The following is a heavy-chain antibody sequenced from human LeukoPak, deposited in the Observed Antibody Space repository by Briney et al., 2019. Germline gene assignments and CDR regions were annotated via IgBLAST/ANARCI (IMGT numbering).Heavy chain of an antibody. V-gene: IGHV3-48*01. CDR3: ARDGGRITIFGVSD. D-gene: IGHD3-3*01. CDR1: GFTFSSYS. J-gene: IGHJ4*02. Sequence: GGSLRLSCAASGFTFSSYSMNWVRQAPGKGLEWVSYISSSSTIYYADSVKGRFTISRDNAKNSLYLQMNSLRAEDTAVYYCARDGGRITIFGVSDWGQGTLVTVSS. CDR2: ISSSSTI.